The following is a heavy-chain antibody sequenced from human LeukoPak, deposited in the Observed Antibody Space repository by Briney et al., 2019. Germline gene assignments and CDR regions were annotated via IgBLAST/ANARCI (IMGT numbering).Heavy chain of an antibody. Sequence: GGSLRLSCAASGFTVSSNYMSWVRQAPGKGLEWVSVIYSGDSTYYADSVKGRFTISRDNSKNTLYLQMNSLRAEDTAVYYCARYCGGDCVDAFDIWGQGTMVTVSS. J-gene: IGHJ3*02. CDR1: GFTVSSNY. D-gene: IGHD2-21*02. CDR3: ARYCGGDCVDAFDI. CDR2: IYSGDST. V-gene: IGHV3-66*01.